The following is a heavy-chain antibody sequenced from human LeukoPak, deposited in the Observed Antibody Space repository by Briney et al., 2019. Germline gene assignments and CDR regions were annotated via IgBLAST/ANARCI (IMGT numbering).Heavy chain of an antibody. Sequence: SETLSLTCAVYGGSFSGYYWSWIRQPPGKGLEWIGEINHSGSTNYNPSLKCRVTISVDTSKNQFSLKLSSVTAADTAVYYCARGVRRGYCSGGSCRNKYCFDYWGQGTLVTVSS. CDR3: ARGVRRGYCSGGSCRNKYCFDY. CDR1: GGSFSGYY. V-gene: IGHV4-34*01. D-gene: IGHD2-15*01. CDR2: INHSGST. J-gene: IGHJ4*02.